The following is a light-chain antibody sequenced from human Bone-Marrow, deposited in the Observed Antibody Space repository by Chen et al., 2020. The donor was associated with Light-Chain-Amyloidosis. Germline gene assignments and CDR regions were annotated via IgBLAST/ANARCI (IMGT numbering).Light chain of an antibody. V-gene: IGLV3-25*03. Sequence: SYQLPQPPSVSVSPGPPARIPCSGDDLPTKYAYWYQQKPGQAPVLVIHRDTERPSGISERFSGSSSGTTATLTISGVQAEDEADYHCQSADSSGTYEVIFGGGTKLTVL. CDR3: QSADSSGTYEVI. J-gene: IGLJ2*01. CDR1: DLPTKY. CDR2: RDT.